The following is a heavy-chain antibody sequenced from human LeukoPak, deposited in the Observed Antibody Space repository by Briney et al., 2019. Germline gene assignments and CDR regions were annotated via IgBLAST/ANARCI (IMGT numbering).Heavy chain of an antibody. CDR1: GGSFSGYY. V-gene: IGHV4-34*01. CDR3: ARGTAVAGGDY. D-gene: IGHD6-19*01. J-gene: IGHJ4*02. Sequence: SEALSLTCAVYGGSFSGYYWSWIRQPPGKGLEWIGEINHRGSTNYNPSLKSRVTISVDTSKNQFSLKLSSVTAADTAVYYCARGTAVAGGDYWGQGTLVTVSS. CDR2: INHRGST.